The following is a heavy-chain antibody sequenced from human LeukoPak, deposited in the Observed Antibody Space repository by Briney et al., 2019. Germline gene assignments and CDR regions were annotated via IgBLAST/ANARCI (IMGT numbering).Heavy chain of an antibody. CDR3: AREMGAVDYYYGMDV. D-gene: IGHD6-19*01. J-gene: IGHJ6*02. CDR1: GYTFTGYY. Sequence: VASVRVSCKASGYTFTGYYMGWGRQAPGQGLECMVWINPNSGGRNYAQKFQGRVTMTRDTSISTAYMELSRLRSDDTAVYYCAREMGAVDYYYGMDVWGQGTTVTVSS. V-gene: IGHV1-2*02. CDR2: INPNSGGR.